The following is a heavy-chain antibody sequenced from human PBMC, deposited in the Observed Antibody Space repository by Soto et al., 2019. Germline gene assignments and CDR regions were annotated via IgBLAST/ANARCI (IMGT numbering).Heavy chain of an antibody. CDR2: IKQDGSEK. CDR1: GFTFSSYW. CDR3: ARGPGRPPLRNYGMDV. Sequence: EVQLVESGGGLVQPGGSLRLSCAASGFTFSSYWMSWVRQAPGKGLEWVANIKQDGSEKYYVDSVKGRFTISRDNSKNTLSLQMNSLRAEDTAVYYCARGPGRPPLRNYGMDVWGQGTTVTVSS. J-gene: IGHJ6*02. V-gene: IGHV3-7*01.